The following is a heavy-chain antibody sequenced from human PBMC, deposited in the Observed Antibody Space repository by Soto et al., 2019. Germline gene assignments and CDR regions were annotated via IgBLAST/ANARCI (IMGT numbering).Heavy chain of an antibody. Sequence: QVQLVQSGAEVKKPGASVKVSCKVSGYTLTELSMHWVRQAPGKGLEWMGGFDPEDGETINAQKFQGRFTMTEDTSTDTAYMELSSLRSEDTAVYYCALGARISSSSLAFDYWGQRTLVTVSS. J-gene: IGHJ4*02. CDR1: GYTLTELS. CDR2: FDPEDGET. D-gene: IGHD6-6*01. V-gene: IGHV1-24*01. CDR3: ALGARISSSSLAFDY.